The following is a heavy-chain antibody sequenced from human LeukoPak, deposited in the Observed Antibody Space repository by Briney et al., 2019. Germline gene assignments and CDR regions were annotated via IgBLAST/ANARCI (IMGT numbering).Heavy chain of an antibody. D-gene: IGHD3/OR15-3a*01. CDR3: VRSRGTGPGAHFDV. Sequence: GGSLRLSCAASGFRFSDEYMSWIRQAPGQGLEWISYISSSGSYTNYADSVRGRFTISRDNAKNPLFLQMNSLRGEDTAVYFCVRSRGTGPGAHFDVWGQGALVSVSS. J-gene: IGHJ4*02. CDR2: ISSSGSYT. V-gene: IGHV3-11*03. CDR1: GFRFSDEY.